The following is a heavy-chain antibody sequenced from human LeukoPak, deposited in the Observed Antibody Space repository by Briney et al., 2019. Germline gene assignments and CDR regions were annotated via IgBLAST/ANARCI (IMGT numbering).Heavy chain of an antibody. J-gene: IGHJ6*03. CDR2: IYYSETT. Sequence: SETLSLTCTVSGGSISTANYYWGWLRQPPGKGLEWIGSIYYSETTYDNPSLKSRVTISIETSKNQFSLRLSSVTASDTAVYYCARQRADYYYYYVDVWGAGTTVAVS. CDR3: ARQRADYYYYYVDV. V-gene: IGHV4-39*01. CDR1: GGSISTANYY.